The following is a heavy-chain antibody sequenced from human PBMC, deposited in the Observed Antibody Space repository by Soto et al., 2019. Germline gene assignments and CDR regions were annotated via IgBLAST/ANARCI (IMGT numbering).Heavy chain of an antibody. CDR2: IYYSGST. V-gene: IGHV4-31*03. CDR3: AREGGDGIDY. D-gene: IGHD3-16*01. Sequence: SETLSLTCTVSGGSIRSGSHYRSWIRQHPGKGLEWIGYIYYSGSTYYNPSLKSRITISISTSKNQFSLKLTSVTAADTAVYYCAREGGDGIDYWGQGTLVTVSS. J-gene: IGHJ4*02. CDR1: GGSIRSGSHY.